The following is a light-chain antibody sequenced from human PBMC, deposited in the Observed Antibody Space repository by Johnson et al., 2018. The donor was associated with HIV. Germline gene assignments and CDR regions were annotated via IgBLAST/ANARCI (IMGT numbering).Light chain of an antibody. CDR2: ENN. CDR3: GTWDSGLSAYG. CDR1: SSNIGNNY. V-gene: IGLV1-51*02. Sequence: QSMLTQPPSVSAAPGQKVTISCSGSSSNIGNNYVSWYQQLPGTAPKLLICENNKRPSGIPDRFSGSKSGTSATLGITGLQTGDEADYYCGTWDSGLSAYGFATGTKVTVL. J-gene: IGLJ1*01.